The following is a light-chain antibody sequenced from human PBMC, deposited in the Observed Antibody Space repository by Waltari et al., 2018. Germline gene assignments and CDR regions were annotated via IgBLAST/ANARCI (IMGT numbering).Light chain of an antibody. J-gene: IGKJ1*01. Sequence: DIQMTQSPSTLSASVGDRVTITCRASQNINNWLAWYQQTPGRAPKLLIYEASSLESGVPSRFRGIGSGTLFTLTITSLQPDDVALYYCQQYKTFSRTFGQGTQVEIK. CDR2: EAS. CDR3: QQYKTFSRT. CDR1: QNINNW. V-gene: IGKV1-5*01.